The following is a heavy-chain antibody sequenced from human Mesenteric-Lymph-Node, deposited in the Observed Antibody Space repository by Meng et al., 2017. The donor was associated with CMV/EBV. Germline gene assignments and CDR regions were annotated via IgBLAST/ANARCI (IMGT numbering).Heavy chain of an antibody. V-gene: IGHV4-38-2*02. J-gene: IGHJ3*02. CDR1: GYSISSGYY. Sequence: SETLSLTCTVSGYSISSGYYWGWIRQPPGKGLEWIGSIYHSGSTYYNPSLKSRVTISVDTSKNQFSLKLSSVTAADTAVYYCARGTYPHAFDIWGQGTMVTVSS. CDR3: ARGTYPHAFDI. D-gene: IGHD1-1*01. CDR2: IYHSGST.